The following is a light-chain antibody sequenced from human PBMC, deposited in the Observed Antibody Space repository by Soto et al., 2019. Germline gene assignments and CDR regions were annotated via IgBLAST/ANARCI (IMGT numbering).Light chain of an antibody. CDR1: NSDVGGYNY. Sequence: QSALTQPPSASGSPGQSVTISCTGTNSDVGGYNYVSWYQQYPGKAPKLIIYDVNERPSGVPDRFSGSKSGNTASLTVSGLQNDDEADYCSTSSAGSNSYVFGTGTKLTVL. J-gene: IGLJ1*01. CDR2: DVN. CDR3: TSSAGSNSYV. V-gene: IGLV2-8*01.